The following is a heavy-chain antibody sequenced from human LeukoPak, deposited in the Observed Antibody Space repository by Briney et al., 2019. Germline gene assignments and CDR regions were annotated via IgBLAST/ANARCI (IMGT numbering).Heavy chain of an antibody. Sequence: GGSLRLSCAASGFTFSSYAMHWVRQAPGKGLEYVSAISSNGGSTYYANSVKGRFTISRDNSKNTLYLQMGSLRAEDMAVYYCARAHSGSYYVGRAFDIWGQGTMVTVSS. D-gene: IGHD1-26*01. CDR1: GFTFSSYA. V-gene: IGHV3-64*01. CDR2: ISSNGGST. CDR3: ARAHSGSYYVGRAFDI. J-gene: IGHJ3*02.